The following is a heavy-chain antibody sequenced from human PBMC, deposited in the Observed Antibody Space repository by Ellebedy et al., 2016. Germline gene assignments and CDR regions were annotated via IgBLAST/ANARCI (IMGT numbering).Heavy chain of an antibody. Sequence: GSLRLXXTVSGGSISSGSYYWSWIRQPAGKGLEWIGEINHSGSTNYNPSLKSRVTISVDTSKNQFSLKLSSVTAADTAVYYCARGARIAAAGDWYFDLWGRGTLVTVSS. V-gene: IGHV4-61*10. CDR1: GGSISSGSYY. D-gene: IGHD6-13*01. CDR2: INHSGST. J-gene: IGHJ2*01. CDR3: ARGARIAAAGDWYFDL.